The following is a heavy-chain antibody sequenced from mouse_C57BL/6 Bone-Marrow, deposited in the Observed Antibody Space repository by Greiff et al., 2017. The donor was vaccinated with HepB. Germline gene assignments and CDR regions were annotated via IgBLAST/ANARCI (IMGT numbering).Heavy chain of an antibody. V-gene: IGHV5-4*01. CDR1: GFTFSSYA. CDR2: ISDGGSYT. Sequence: EVQRVESGGGLVKPGGSLKLSCAASGFTFSSYAMSWVRQTPEKRLEWVATISDGGSYTYYPDNVKGRFTISRDNAKNNLYLQMSHLKSEDTAMYYCARASYYYGSRVWYFDVWGTGTTVTVSS. CDR3: ARASYYYGSRVWYFDV. D-gene: IGHD1-1*01. J-gene: IGHJ1*03.